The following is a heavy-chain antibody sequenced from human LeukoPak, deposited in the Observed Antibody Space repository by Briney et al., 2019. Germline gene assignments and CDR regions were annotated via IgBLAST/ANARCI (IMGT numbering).Heavy chain of an antibody. CDR3: ARSSLYYYGSGSGIGDYYYYMDV. CDR1: GFTFSSYA. V-gene: IGHV3-23*01. CDR2: ISGSGGST. J-gene: IGHJ6*03. D-gene: IGHD3-10*01. Sequence: GGSLRLSCAASGFTFSSYAMSWVRQAPGKGLEWVSAISGSGGSTYYADSVKGRFTISRDNAKNTLYLQMNSLRAEDTAVYYCARSSLYYYGSGSGIGDYYYYMDVWGKGTTVTISS.